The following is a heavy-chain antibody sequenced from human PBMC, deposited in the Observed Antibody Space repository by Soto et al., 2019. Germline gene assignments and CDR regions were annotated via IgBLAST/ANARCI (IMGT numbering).Heavy chain of an antibody. V-gene: IGHV4-31*03. CDR3: ARGRTSWDIVVGPAAIGDYYYYRMDV. CDR1: GGSNASGGSY. CDR2: HYYIEST. Sequence: SETLSHTCTVSGGSNASGGSYWSWSRQHPGNGLAWLGYHYYIESTYYNPSRKSRATLSVDPSKSQISMTLSSVTAAHPAACYCARGRTSWDIVVGPAAIGDYYYYRMDVWGQGTTVTVSS. D-gene: IGHD2-2*02. J-gene: IGHJ6*02.